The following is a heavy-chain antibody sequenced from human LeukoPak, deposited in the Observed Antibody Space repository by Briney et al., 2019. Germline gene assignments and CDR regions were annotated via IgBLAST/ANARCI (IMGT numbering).Heavy chain of an antibody. CDR1: GGSISSSSYY. V-gene: IGHV4-39*07. D-gene: IGHD6-13*01. Sequence: PSETLSLTCTVSGGSISSSSYYWGWIRQPPGKGLEWIGSIYYSGSTYYNPPLKSRVTISVDTSKNQFSLKLSSVTAADTAVYYCATNRQQLPRPFNWFDPWGQGTLVTVSS. J-gene: IGHJ5*02. CDR2: IYYSGST. CDR3: ATNRQQLPRPFNWFDP.